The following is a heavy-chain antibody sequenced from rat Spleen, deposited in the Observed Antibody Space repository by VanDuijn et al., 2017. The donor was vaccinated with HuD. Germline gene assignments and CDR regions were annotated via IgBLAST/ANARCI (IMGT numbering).Heavy chain of an antibody. CDR3: ARAPGNGYVMDA. Sequence: QVQLKESGPDLVQPSQTLSLTCTVSGFSLTSYNVHWVRQFPGKGLEWMGVIWNSGGTRYNSALKSRLSISRDTSKNHIFLKMNSLQSEDTATYHCARAPGNGYVMDAWGQGASVTVSS. CDR2: IWNSGGT. J-gene: IGHJ4*01. D-gene: IGHD5-1*01. CDR1: GFSLTSYN. V-gene: IGHV2-41*01.